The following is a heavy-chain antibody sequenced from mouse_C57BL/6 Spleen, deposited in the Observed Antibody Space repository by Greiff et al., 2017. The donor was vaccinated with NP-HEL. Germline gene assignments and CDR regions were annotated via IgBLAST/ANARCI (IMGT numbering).Heavy chain of an antibody. CDR3: ARRGDFYGSSYWYFDV. Sequence: EVQLQQSGPELVKPGASVKIPCKASGYTFTDYNMDWVKQSHGKSLEWIGDINPNNGGTIYNQKFKGKATLTVDKSSSTAYMEHRSLTSEDTAVYYCARRGDFYGSSYWYFDVWGTGTTVTVSS. D-gene: IGHD1-1*01. J-gene: IGHJ1*03. CDR1: GYTFTDYN. CDR2: INPNNGGT. V-gene: IGHV1-18*01.